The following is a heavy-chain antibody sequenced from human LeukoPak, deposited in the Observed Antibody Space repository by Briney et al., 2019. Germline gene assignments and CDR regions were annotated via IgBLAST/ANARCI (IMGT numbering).Heavy chain of an antibody. Sequence: PGGSLRPSCAASGFTFSSYNMNWVRQAPGKELEWVSFISTSSRYMYYADSVKGRFSISRDNAKNSLYLQLNSLRAEDTAVYYCAKSGGSCTSTSCHAAHDYWGQGTLVTVSS. V-gene: IGHV3-21*01. D-gene: IGHD2-2*03. CDR3: AKSGGSCTSTSCHAAHDY. J-gene: IGHJ4*02. CDR2: ISTSSRYM. CDR1: GFTFSSYN.